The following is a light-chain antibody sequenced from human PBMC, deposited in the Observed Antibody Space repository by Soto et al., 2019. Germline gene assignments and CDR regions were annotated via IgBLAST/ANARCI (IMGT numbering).Light chain of an antibody. CDR1: STDVGAYNY. CDR3: SSYVGNNNVV. CDR2: AVS. J-gene: IGLJ2*01. Sequence: QSALTQPPSASGSPGQSVTISCTGTSTDVGAYNYVSWYQQHPGKAPKLMIYAVSKRPSGVPDRFSGSKSGNTASLTVSGLQADDEADYYCSSYVGNNNVVFGGGTKLTV. V-gene: IGLV2-8*01.